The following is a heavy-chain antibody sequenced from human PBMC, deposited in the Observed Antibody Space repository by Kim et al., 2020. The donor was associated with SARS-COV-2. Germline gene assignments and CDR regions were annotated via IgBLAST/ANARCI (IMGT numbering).Heavy chain of an antibody. CDR1: GFTFSYAW. Sequence: GGSLRLSCAASGFTFSYAWMSWVRQAPGKGLEWVGRVKSKADGGPIENAAPVKARLTISGDDSKNRRYLQMNSLKIEDTADNNGTKFKWGIKHWGKGT. CDR2: VKSKADGGPI. D-gene: IGHD3-16*01. J-gene: IGHJ4*02. CDR3: TKFKWGIKH. V-gene: IGHV3-15*01.